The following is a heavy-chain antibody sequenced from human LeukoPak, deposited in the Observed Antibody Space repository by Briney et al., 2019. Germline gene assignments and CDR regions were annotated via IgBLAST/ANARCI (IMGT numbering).Heavy chain of an antibody. Sequence: ASVKVSCKASGFTFTISAMQWVRQARGQRLEWIGWIFVGSGNTYYAQKFKERVTITRHMSTSKAYMEVSGLRYQDTAVYYCAAEDNTMVRGVKTRPVYYYGMDVWGQGTTVTVSS. V-gene: IGHV1-58*02. CDR1: GFTFTISA. CDR2: IFVGSGNT. J-gene: IGHJ6*02. CDR3: AAEDNTMVRGVKTRPVYYYGMDV. D-gene: IGHD3-10*01.